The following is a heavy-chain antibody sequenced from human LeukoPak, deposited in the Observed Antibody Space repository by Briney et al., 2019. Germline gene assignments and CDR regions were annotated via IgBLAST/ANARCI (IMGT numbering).Heavy chain of an antibody. J-gene: IGHJ4*02. CDR1: GFTFSSYG. CDR2: IWYDGSNK. D-gene: IGHD4-17*01. Sequence: GRSLRLSCAASGFTFSSYGMHWVRQAPGKGLEWVAVIWYDGSNKYYADSVKGRFTISRDNSKNTLYLQMNSLRAEDTAVYYCARAWATTEYYFDYWGQGTLVTVSS. V-gene: IGHV3-33*01. CDR3: ARAWATTEYYFDY.